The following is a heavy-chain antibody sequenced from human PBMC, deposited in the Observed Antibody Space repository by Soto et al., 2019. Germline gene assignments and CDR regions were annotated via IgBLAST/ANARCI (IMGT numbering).Heavy chain of an antibody. D-gene: IGHD2-21*01. V-gene: IGHV2-5*02. CDR1: GFSLTTSAVA. Sequence: QITLKESGPTVVKPTQTLTLTCNVSGFSLTTSAVAVGWIRQPPGKALEWLTLIYWDDDKRYSPSLKSRLTITRDTSKNQVVLTKTNMDPVDTATYYCARLKGAMWWGDWGQGALVTVSS. CDR3: ARLKGAMWWGD. J-gene: IGHJ4*02. CDR2: IYWDDDK.